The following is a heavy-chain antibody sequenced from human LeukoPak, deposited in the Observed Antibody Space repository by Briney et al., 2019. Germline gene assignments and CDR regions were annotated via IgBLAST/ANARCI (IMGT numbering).Heavy chain of an antibody. Sequence: ASVKVSCKASGYTFTSYGISWVRQAPGHGLEWMGWISAYNGNTNYAQKLHGRVTMTTDTSTSTAYMELRSLRSDDTAVYYCARAVMDYGDYEGGYWGQGTLVTVSS. D-gene: IGHD4-17*01. V-gene: IGHV1-18*01. CDR2: ISAYNGNT. CDR1: GYTFTSYG. CDR3: ARAVMDYGDYEGGY. J-gene: IGHJ4*02.